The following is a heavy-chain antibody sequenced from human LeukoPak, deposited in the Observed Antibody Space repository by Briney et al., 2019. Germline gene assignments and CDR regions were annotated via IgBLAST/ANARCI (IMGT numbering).Heavy chain of an antibody. J-gene: IGHJ4*02. CDR1: GDSFSSNSAA. Sequence: SQTLSLTCAISGDSFSSNSAAWNWIGQSPSRGLEWLGRTYYRSKWYNDYAVSVKSRITINPDTSKNQFSLKLSSVTAADTAVYYCAGYYYDSSGYYYYFDYWGQGTLVTVSS. CDR2: TYYRSKWYN. CDR3: AGYYYDSSGYYYYFDY. D-gene: IGHD3-22*01. V-gene: IGHV6-1*01.